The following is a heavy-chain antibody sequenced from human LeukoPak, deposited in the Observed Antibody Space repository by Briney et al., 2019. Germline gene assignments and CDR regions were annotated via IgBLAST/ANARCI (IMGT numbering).Heavy chain of an antibody. J-gene: IGHJ4*02. Sequence: PGGSLRLSCAASGFTFSDYYMSWIRQAPGKGLEWVSYITNRGSTIYYADSVKGRFAIPRDNAKNSLYLQMNNLRAEDTAVYYCARDRGVVIAAMGYYFDYWGQGTLVTVSS. D-gene: IGHD2-15*01. CDR2: ITNRGSTI. CDR1: GFTFSDYY. V-gene: IGHV3-11*01. CDR3: ARDRGVVIAAMGYYFDY.